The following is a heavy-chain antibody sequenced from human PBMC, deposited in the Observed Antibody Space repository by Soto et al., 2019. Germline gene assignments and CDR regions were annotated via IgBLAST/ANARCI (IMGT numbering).Heavy chain of an antibody. J-gene: IGHJ4*02. D-gene: IGHD6-13*01. Sequence: GGSLRLSCAASGFTFSSYGMHWVRQAPGKGLEWVAVISYDGSNKYYADSVKGRFTISRDNSKNTLYLQMNSLRAEDTAVYYCARDHSSSWYYFDYWGQGTLVTVSS. CDR1: GFTFSSYG. V-gene: IGHV3-30*03. CDR2: ISYDGSNK. CDR3: ARDHSSSWYYFDY.